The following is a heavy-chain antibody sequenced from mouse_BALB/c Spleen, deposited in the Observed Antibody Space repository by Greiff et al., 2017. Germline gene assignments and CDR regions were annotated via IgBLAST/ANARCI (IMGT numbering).Heavy chain of an antibody. CDR2: IDPANGNT. CDR1: GFNIKDTY. V-gene: IGHV14-3*02. Sequence: EVQLQQSGAELVKPGASVKLSCTASGFNIKDTYMHWVKQRPEQGLEWIGRIDPANGNTKYDPKFQGKATITADTSYNTAYLQLSSLTSEDTAVYYCARADGDPYLDYWGQGTTLTVSS. CDR3: ARADGDPYLDY. J-gene: IGHJ2*01. D-gene: IGHD2-13*01.